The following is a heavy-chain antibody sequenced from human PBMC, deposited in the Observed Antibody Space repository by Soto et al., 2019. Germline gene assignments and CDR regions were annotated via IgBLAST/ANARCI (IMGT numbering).Heavy chain of an antibody. CDR1: GFSFSSYG. CDR3: ARGPNFDY. V-gene: IGHV3-33*01. CDR2: IWYDGSNK. Sequence: ESGGGVVQPARSLRLFCPASGFSFSSYGMHWVRQAPGKGLEWVAVIWYDGSNKYYADSVKGRFAISRDNSKNTLYLQMNCLRAEDTAVYYCARGPNFDYWGQGTLVTVSS. J-gene: IGHJ4*02.